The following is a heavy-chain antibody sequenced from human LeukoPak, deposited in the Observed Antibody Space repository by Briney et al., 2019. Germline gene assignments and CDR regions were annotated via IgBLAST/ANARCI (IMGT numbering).Heavy chain of an antibody. CDR2: ISAYNGNT. Sequence: ASVKVSCKASGYTFTSYGISWVRQAPGQGLEWMGWISAYNGNTNYAQKLQGRVAMTTDTSTSTAYMELRSLRSDDTAVYYCARVAYDFWSGYYIDYWGQGTLVTVSS. D-gene: IGHD3-3*01. CDR1: GYTFTSYG. CDR3: ARVAYDFWSGYYIDY. V-gene: IGHV1-18*01. J-gene: IGHJ4*02.